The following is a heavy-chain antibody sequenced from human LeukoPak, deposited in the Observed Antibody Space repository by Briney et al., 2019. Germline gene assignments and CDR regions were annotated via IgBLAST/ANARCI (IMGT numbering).Heavy chain of an antibody. CDR1: GYTFTSYY. CDR2: INPSGGST. Sequence: ASVEVSCKASGYTFTSYYMHWVRQAPGQGLEWMGIINPSGGSTSYAQKFQGRVTMTRDTSTSTVYMELSSLRSEDTAVYYCARASLWFGDFDYWGQGTLVTVSS. D-gene: IGHD3-10*01. V-gene: IGHV1-46*01. CDR3: ARASLWFGDFDY. J-gene: IGHJ4*02.